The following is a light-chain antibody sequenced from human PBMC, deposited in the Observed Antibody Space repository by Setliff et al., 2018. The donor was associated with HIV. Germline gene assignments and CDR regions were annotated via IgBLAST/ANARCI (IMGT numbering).Light chain of an antibody. CDR2: GVN. CDR1: SSDIGGYNF. CDR3: SSYSSINTQM. V-gene: IGLV2-14*01. Sequence: QSVLTQPASVSGSPGQSITISCTGSSSDIGGYNFVSWYQQHPGKAPKLIIYGVNYRPSGVSSRFSGSKSGNTASLTISGLQAEDEVDYYCSSYSSINTQMFGTGTKVTVL. J-gene: IGLJ1*01.